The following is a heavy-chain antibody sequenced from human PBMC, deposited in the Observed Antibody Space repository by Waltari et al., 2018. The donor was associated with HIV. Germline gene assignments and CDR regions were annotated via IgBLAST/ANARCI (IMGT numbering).Heavy chain of an antibody. Sequence: EVQLVESGGGLVQPGRSLRLSCAASGFTFDDYAMHWVRQAPGKGLEWVSGISWNSGSIGYADSVKGRFTISRDNAKNSLYLQMNSLRAEDTALYYCAKDIHGSGSFQGAFDIWGQGTMVTVSS. V-gene: IGHV3-9*01. CDR3: AKDIHGSGSFQGAFDI. CDR1: GFTFDDYA. D-gene: IGHD3-10*01. J-gene: IGHJ3*02. CDR2: ISWNSGSI.